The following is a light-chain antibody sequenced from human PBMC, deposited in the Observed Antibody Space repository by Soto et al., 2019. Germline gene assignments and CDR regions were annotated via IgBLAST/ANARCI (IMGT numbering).Light chain of an antibody. J-gene: IGKJ1*01. CDR2: KAS. V-gene: IGKV1-5*03. Sequence: IQMTQSPSTLPASVGDRVPITCRASQTISSWLAGYQQKPGKDPKLLIYKASSLKSGVLSRFSGSGSGTEFTLTISSLQPDDFATDYCQQYNSYSEAFGQGTKVDI. CDR3: QQYNSYSEA. CDR1: QTISSW.